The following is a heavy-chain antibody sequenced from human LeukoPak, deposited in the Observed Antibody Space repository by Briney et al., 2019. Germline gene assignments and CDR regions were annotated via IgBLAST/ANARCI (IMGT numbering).Heavy chain of an antibody. Sequence: SETLSLTCTVSGGSISSYYWSWIRQPPGKGLEWIGYIYYSGSTNYNPSLKSRVTISVDTSKNQFSLKLGSVTAADTAVYYCARDGSVGYMDVWGKGTTVTISS. CDR1: GGSISSYY. CDR2: IYYSGST. J-gene: IGHJ6*03. V-gene: IGHV4-59*01. CDR3: ARDGSVGYMDV. D-gene: IGHD4-23*01.